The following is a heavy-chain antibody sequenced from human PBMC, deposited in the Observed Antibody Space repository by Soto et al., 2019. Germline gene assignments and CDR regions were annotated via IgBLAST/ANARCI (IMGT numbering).Heavy chain of an antibody. V-gene: IGHV4-59*08. CDR2: IYSSGYT. J-gene: IGHJ4*02. Sequence: SETLSLTCTVAGGSISSHYWSWIRQPPGKGLEWIGFIYSSGYTNYSPSLKSRVTISVDTSKNQFSLKLTSVTAADTAVYYCARQAREGYNCAGYWGQGTLVTVSS. CDR1: GGSISSHY. CDR3: ARQAREGYNCAGY. D-gene: IGHD2-21*01.